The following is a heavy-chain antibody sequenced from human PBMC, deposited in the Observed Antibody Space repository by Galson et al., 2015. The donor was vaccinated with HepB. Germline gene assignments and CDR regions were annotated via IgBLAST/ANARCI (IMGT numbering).Heavy chain of an antibody. CDR2: ISPYNRDT. J-gene: IGHJ3*02. D-gene: IGHD2-21*02. V-gene: IGHV1-18*01. CDR1: GYTFSTYS. CDR3: AKVVVTAYHDAFDI. Sequence: SVKVSCKASGYTFSTYSITWVRQAPGQGLEWMGWISPYNRDTKYARKFQGRVTMTTDTFTSTAYMELRSLRAEDTALYYCAKVVVTAYHDAFDIWGQGTMVTVSS.